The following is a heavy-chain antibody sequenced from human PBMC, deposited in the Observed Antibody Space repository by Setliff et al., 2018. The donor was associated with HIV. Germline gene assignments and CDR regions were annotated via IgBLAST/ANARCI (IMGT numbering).Heavy chain of an antibody. CDR2: ISWDGGRT. D-gene: IGHD1-26*01. CDR1: GFTFDEYT. J-gene: IGHJ6*03. Sequence: VGSLRLSCAASGFTFDEYTMHWVRQAPGKGLEWVSLISWDGGRTYHADSVKGRFTVSRDNSKNSLYLQMNSLRTEDTALYYCVKGITGFYSGSYNIGGMDVLGKGTTVTVSS. CDR3: VKGITGFYSGSYNIGGMDV. V-gene: IGHV3-43*01.